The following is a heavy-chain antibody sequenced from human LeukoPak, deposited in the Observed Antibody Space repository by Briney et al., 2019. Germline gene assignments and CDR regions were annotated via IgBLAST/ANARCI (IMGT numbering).Heavy chain of an antibody. J-gene: IGHJ4*02. V-gene: IGHV3-49*04. D-gene: IGHD5-12*01. Sequence: GGSLRLSCTASGFTFGDYAMSWVRQAPGKGLEWVGFIRSKAYGGTTEYAASVKGRFTISRDDSKSIAYLQMNGLKTEDTAVYYCTRELGYSGYDWLYYFDYWGQGTLVTVSS. CDR3: TRELGYSGYDWLYYFDY. CDR2: IRSKAYGGTT. CDR1: GFTFGDYA.